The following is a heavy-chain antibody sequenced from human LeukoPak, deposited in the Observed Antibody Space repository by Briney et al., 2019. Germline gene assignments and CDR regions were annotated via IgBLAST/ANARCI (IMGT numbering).Heavy chain of an antibody. J-gene: IGHJ3*02. CDR3: ARPHMITFGGVDAFDI. Sequence: NRGEYLKLYCNGSGYSFTSYWLGWVRPMPGKGLEWMGIIYPGEYDTRYSPSFQGQVSISADKSISTAYLQWSSLKASDTAMYYCARPHMITFGGVDAFDIWGQGTMVTVSS. CDR2: IYPGEYDT. D-gene: IGHD3-16*01. V-gene: IGHV5-51*01. CDR1: GYSFTSYW.